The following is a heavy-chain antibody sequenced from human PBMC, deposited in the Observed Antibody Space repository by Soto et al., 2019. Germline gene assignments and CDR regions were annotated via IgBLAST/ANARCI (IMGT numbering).Heavy chain of an antibody. Sequence: PSETLSLTCTVSGGSVSSGSYYWSWIRQPPGKGLEWIGYIYYSGSTNYNPSLKSRVTISVDTSKNQFSLKLSSVTAADTAVYYCARENYYDSSGYFFSAFDIWSQGTMVTVSS. V-gene: IGHV4-61*01. CDR3: ARENYYDSSGYFFSAFDI. J-gene: IGHJ3*02. CDR2: IYYSGST. CDR1: GGSVSSGSYY. D-gene: IGHD3-22*01.